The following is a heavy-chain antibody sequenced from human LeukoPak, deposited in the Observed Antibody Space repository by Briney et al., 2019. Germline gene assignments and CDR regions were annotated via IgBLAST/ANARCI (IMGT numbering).Heavy chain of an antibody. J-gene: IGHJ3*02. Sequence: SETLSLTCAVSGGSIRTGMYYWGWIRQSPGTGLEWIGCDSYTGSIHYNPSLRSRVTVSVDTSKNQFSLKLSSVTAADTAVYYCARLGDSSGDHPYAFDIWGQGTMVTVSS. CDR3: ARLGDSSGDHPYAFDI. CDR2: DSYTGSI. V-gene: IGHV4-39*01. CDR1: GGSIRTGMYY. D-gene: IGHD3-22*01.